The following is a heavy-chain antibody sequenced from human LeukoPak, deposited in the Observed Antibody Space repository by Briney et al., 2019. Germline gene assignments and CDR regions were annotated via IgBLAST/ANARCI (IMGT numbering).Heavy chain of an antibody. D-gene: IGHD3-22*01. CDR2: IYSSGSP. V-gene: IGHV4-61*02. CDR1: GGSLSSGLYY. J-gene: IGHJ4*02. CDR3: ARVTGYMIEDYFDY. Sequence: SSETLSLPCTVSGGSLSSGLYYWSWIRQPAGTGLEWIGRIYSSGSPNYNPSLKSRVTISVDTSKNQFSLKLSSVTAADTAVYYCARVTGYMIEDYFDYWGQGTLVTVSS.